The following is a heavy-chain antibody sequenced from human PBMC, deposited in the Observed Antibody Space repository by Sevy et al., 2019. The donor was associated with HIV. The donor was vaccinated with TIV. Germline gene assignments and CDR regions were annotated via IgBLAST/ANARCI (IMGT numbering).Heavy chain of an antibody. D-gene: IGHD5-12*01. V-gene: IGHV4-59*01. CDR1: GGPISSYY. J-gene: IGHJ5*02. CDR3: ARAPPVRSGDDSLNWFDP. Sequence: SETLSLTCTVSGGPISSYYWSWIRQPPGKKLEWIGYIHYSGSTKYNPSLNSRVTMSVDTSKNQFSLNLTSVTAADTAVYYCARAPPVRSGDDSLNWFDPWGQGTLVTVSS. CDR2: IHYSGST.